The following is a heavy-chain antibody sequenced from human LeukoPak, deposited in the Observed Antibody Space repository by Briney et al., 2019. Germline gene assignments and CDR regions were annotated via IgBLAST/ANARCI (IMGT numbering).Heavy chain of an antibody. J-gene: IGHJ3*02. Sequence: SDTLSLTCSVSGGPITVYHWIWIRQPPGKVLEFIGYIHYTGSTNYNSSLTSRISISTDTSKNQFSLKMTSVTAADTAVYYCARYGWELLNAFDIWGQGTMVTVSS. V-gene: IGHV4-59*07. D-gene: IGHD1-26*01. CDR3: ARYGWELLNAFDI. CDR1: GGPITVYH. CDR2: IHYTGST.